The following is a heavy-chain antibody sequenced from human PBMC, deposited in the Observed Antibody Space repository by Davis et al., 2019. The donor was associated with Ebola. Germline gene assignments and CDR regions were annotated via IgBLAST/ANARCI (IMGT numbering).Heavy chain of an antibody. Sequence: GESLKISCAASGFTVSSNYMSWVRQAPGKGLEWVSVIYSGGSTYCADSVKGRITISRDNSKNTLYLQMGSLRAEDMAVYYCARLRLVYYGMDVWGQGTTVTVSS. D-gene: IGHD3-16*01. J-gene: IGHJ6*02. CDR2: IYSGGST. V-gene: IGHV3-66*04. CDR1: GFTVSSNY. CDR3: ARLRLVYYGMDV.